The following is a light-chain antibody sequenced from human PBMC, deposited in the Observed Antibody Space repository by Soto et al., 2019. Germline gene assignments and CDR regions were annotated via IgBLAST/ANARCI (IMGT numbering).Light chain of an antibody. J-gene: IGKJ1*01. CDR1: QNISSY. CDR3: QQRSNWPRT. Sequence: EIVLTQSPCTLSLSPGERATPSCRASQNISSYLIWYQQKPGQSPRLLMYDVSNRATGIPARFSGSGSGTDFTLTISSLEPEDLAVYYCQQRSNWPRTFGQGTKVDIK. CDR2: DVS. V-gene: IGKV3-11*01.